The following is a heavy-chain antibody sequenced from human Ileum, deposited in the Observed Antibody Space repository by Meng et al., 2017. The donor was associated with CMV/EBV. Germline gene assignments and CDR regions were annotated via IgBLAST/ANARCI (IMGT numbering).Heavy chain of an antibody. CDR3: ARNIFEDQMLPFDY. V-gene: IGHV6-1*01. J-gene: IGHJ4*02. CDR1: GDSVSSKSVT. Sequence: VELQPSGPGLVKPSQILSLTCAISGDSVSSKSVTWNWIRQSPSRGLEWLGRTYYRSKWYNDYAVSVKSRITINPDTSRNHFFLQLSSVSPEDTAVYYCARNIFEDQMLPFDYWGQGTLVTVSS. CDR2: TYYRSKWYN. D-gene: IGHD2-2*01.